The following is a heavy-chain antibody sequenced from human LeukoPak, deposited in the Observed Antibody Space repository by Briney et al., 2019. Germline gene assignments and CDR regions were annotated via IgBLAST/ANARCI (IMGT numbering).Heavy chain of an antibody. D-gene: IGHD3-16*01. CDR3: ARAHQVGITDAFDI. V-gene: IGHV4-30-4*01. Sequence: SETLSLTCTVSGGSISSGDYYWSWIRQPPGKGLAWIGYIYYSGSTYYNPSLKSRVTISVDTSKNQFSLKLSSVTAADTAVYYCARAHQVGITDAFDIWGQGTMVTVSS. CDR2: IYYSGST. J-gene: IGHJ3*02. CDR1: GGSISSGDYY.